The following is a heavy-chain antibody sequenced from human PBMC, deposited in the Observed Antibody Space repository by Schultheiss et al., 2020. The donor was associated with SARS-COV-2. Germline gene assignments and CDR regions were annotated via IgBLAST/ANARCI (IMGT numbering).Heavy chain of an antibody. V-gene: IGHV4-39*01. CDR2: IYYSGST. CDR1: GGSISSSSYY. CDR3: ARLPIAVTGSLDAFDI. J-gene: IGHJ3*02. Sequence: SQTLSLTCTVSGGSISSSSYYWSWIRQPPGKGLEWIGYIYYSGSTYYNPSLKSRVTISVDTSKNQFSLKLSSVTAADTAVYYCARLPIAVTGSLDAFDIWGQGTMVTVSS. D-gene: IGHD6-19*01.